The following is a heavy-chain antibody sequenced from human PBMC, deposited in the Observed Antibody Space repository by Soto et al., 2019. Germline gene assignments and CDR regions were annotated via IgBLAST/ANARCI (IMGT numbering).Heavy chain of an antibody. V-gene: IGHV3-30*18. CDR2: ISYDGSNK. J-gene: IGHJ4*02. CDR3: AKDESRGYRGSYDY. Sequence: GGSLRLSCAASGFTFSSYGMHWVRQAPGKGLEWVAVISYDGSNKYYADSVKGRFTISRDNSKNTLYLQMNSLRAEDTAVYYCAKDESRGYRGSYDYWGQGTLVTVSS. D-gene: IGHD5-12*01. CDR1: GFTFSSYG.